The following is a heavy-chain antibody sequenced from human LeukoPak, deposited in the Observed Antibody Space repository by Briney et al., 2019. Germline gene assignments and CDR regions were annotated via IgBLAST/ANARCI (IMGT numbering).Heavy chain of an antibody. Sequence: GGSLRLSCAASGFTFRSYAMSWVRQAPRKGLEWVSGISGSGGSTYYADSVKGRFTISRDNSKNTLYLQMNGLRAEDTAVYYCAKDYGYCINGVCYGTPFDYWGQGTLVTVSS. J-gene: IGHJ4*02. V-gene: IGHV3-23*01. CDR2: ISGSGGST. CDR1: GFTFRSYA. D-gene: IGHD2-8*01. CDR3: AKDYGYCINGVCYGTPFDY.